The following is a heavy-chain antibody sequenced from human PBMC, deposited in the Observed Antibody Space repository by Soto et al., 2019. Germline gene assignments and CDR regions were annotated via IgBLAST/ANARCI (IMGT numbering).Heavy chain of an antibody. CDR1: GYTFIGYY. V-gene: IGHV1-2*04. CDR2: INPNSGGT. Sequence: ASVKVSCKASGYTFIGYYMHWVRQAPGQGLEWMGWINPNSGGTNYAQKFQGWVTMTRDTSISTAYMELSRLRSDDTAVYYCARDRSGYYGMDVWGQGTTVTVSS. J-gene: IGHJ6*02. CDR3: ARDRSGYYGMDV. D-gene: IGHD3-10*01.